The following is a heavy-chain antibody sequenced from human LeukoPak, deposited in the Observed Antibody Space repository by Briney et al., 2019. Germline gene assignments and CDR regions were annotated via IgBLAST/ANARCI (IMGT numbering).Heavy chain of an antibody. CDR2: ISYSGST. CDR3: ARGIGLQYDTSGYYSYAFDM. CDR1: GGSISSYY. V-gene: IGHV4-59*01. Sequence: SETLSLTCTVSGGSISSYYWSWIRQSPGKGREWIGYISYSGSTDYNPSLKSRVTISVDTSKNQFSLRLSSVTAADTAVYYCARGIGLQYDTSGYYSYAFDMWGQGTMVTVSS. D-gene: IGHD3-22*01. J-gene: IGHJ3*02.